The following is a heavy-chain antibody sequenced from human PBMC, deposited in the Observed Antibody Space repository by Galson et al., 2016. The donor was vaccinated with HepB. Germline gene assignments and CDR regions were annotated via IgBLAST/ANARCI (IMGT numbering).Heavy chain of an antibody. CDR3: ARGYYNAMDV. V-gene: IGHV3-30*04. CDR2: VRHVGGEK. Sequence: SLRLSCAASGFSLSSYGMQWVRQARGKGREWVAVVRHVGGEKDYGDSVKGRFTIYRDDSKNTLHLQMKSLRGDDTAVYYCARGYYNAMDVWGQGATVTVSS. J-gene: IGHJ6*02. CDR1: GFSLSSYG.